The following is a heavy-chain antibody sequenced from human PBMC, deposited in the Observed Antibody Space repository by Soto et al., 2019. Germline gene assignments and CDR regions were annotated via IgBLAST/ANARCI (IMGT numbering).Heavy chain of an antibody. J-gene: IGHJ4*02. V-gene: IGHV3-11*01. CDR3: ARRLQWQLRPLDS. CDR2: INTLSTAI. Sequence: PGGSLRLSCEGSGFIFTDYYMTWIRQAPGKGLEWVAYINTLSTAIYYADSVKGRFTISRDNAKNSLYLQMNGLRAEDTATYYCARRLQWQLRPLDSWGRGTLVTVSS. D-gene: IGHD6-19*01. CDR1: GFIFTDYY.